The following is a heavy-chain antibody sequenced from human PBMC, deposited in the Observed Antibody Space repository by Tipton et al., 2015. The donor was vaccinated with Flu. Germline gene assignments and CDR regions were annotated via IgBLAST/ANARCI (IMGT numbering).Heavy chain of an antibody. D-gene: IGHD2-15*01. J-gene: IGHJ4*02. V-gene: IGHV4-59*08. Sequence: TLSLTCSVSGDSISIEYWSWIRQAPGKGLEWVAYIYDSGYIKYNPSLKSRATISVDTSKNQFSLKLTHVTAADTAVYYCARHFYCRGGSCPYYFDYWGQGTLVTVSS. CDR1: GDSISIEY. CDR3: ARHFYCRGGSCPYYFDY. CDR2: IYDSGYI.